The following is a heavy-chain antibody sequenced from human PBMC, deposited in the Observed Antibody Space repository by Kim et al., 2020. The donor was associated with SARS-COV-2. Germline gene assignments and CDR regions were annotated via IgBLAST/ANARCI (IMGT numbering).Heavy chain of an antibody. CDR3: ARGEIFHPE. CDR2: SGST. D-gene: IGHD3-3*01. J-gene: IGHJ4*02. V-gene: IGHV4-59*09. Sequence: SGSTNYNPSLKSRVTISVDTSKNQFSLKLSSVTAADTAVYYCARGEIFHPEWGQGTLVTVSS.